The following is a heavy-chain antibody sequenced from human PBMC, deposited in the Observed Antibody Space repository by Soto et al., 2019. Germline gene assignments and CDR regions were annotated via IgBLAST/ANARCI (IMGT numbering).Heavy chain of an antibody. CDR2: ISGSGGST. J-gene: IGHJ6*02. CDR3: AKRGGWIQVTVRGMDV. D-gene: IGHD5-18*01. V-gene: IGHV3-23*01. Sequence: EVQLLESGGGLVQPGGSLRLSCAASGFTFSSYAMSWVRQAPGKGLEWVSAISGSGGSTYYADSVKGRFTISRDNSKNTLDLQMNSRRAEDTAVYYWAKRGGWIQVTVRGMDVWGQGTTVTVSS. CDR1: GFTFSSYA.